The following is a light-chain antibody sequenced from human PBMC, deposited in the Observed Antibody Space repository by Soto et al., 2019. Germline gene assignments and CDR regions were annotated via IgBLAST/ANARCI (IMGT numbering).Light chain of an antibody. V-gene: IGLV7-46*01. Sequence: QPVVTQETSLTLSPGGTVTLTCVSSTGAVTSGHYPYWFQQKPGQAPRTLIYDTSNKRSWTPARFSGSLLGGKAALTLSGAQPEDEAEYYCLLSYSGARLYVFGTGTKVTVL. CDR3: LLSYSGARLYV. CDR1: TGAVTSGHY. CDR2: DTS. J-gene: IGLJ1*01.